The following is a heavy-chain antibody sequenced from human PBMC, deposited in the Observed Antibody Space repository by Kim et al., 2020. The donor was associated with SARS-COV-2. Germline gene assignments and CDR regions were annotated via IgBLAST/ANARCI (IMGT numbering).Heavy chain of an antibody. J-gene: IGHJ6*02. CDR2: ISSSGSTI. D-gene: IGHD3-10*01. CDR3: ARDRDSLIAGMGIDYYYGMDV. Sequence: GGSLRLSCAASGFTFSDYYMSWIRQAPGKGLEWVSYISSSGSTIYYADSVKGRFTISRDNAKNSLYLQMNSLRAEDTAVYYCARDRDSLIAGMGIDYYYGMDVWGQGTTVTISS. CDR1: GFTFSDYY. V-gene: IGHV3-11*01.